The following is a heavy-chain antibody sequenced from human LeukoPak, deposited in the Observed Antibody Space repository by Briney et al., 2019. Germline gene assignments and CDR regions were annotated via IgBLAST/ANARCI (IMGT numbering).Heavy chain of an antibody. V-gene: IGHV1-18*01. Sequence: ASVKVSCKASGYTFTSYVISWVRQAPGQGLEWMGWINAYNGNTNYAQKLQGRVTMTTDTSTSTGYMELRSLRSDDTAVSYCARDRYPFIVVVPAEYYGMDVWGQGTTVTVSS. J-gene: IGHJ6*02. CDR3: ARDRYPFIVVVPAEYYGMDV. D-gene: IGHD2-2*01. CDR1: GYTFTSYV. CDR2: INAYNGNT.